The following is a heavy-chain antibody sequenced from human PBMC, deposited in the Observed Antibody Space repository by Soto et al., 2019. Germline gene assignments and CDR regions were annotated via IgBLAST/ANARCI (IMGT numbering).Heavy chain of an antibody. CDR1: GYSISSGYY. CDR3: ARDLYTDYDYVWGSYPSPYYFDY. CDR2: IYHSGST. Sequence: SETLSLTCAVSGYSISSGYYWGWIRQPPGKGLEWIGSIYHSGSTYYNPSLKSRFTISVDTSKNQFSLKLSHVTAADTAVYYCARDLYTDYDYVWGSYPSPYYFDYWGQGTLVTVSS. V-gene: IGHV4-38-2*02. D-gene: IGHD3-16*02. J-gene: IGHJ4*02.